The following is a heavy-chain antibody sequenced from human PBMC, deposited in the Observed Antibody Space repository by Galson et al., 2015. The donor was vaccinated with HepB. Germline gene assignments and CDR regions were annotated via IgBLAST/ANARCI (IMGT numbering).Heavy chain of an antibody. V-gene: IGHV1-69*04. CDR3: ARDSATRPFDY. CDR2: IIPILGIT. D-gene: IGHD6-6*01. Sequence: SCKASGDTFSSNAIGWVRQAPGQGLEWMGRIIPILGITNHAQKFQGRVTITADKSTGTAYMELRSLRSEDTAVYYCARDSATRPFDYWGQGTLVTVSS. J-gene: IGHJ4*02. CDR1: GDTFSSNA.